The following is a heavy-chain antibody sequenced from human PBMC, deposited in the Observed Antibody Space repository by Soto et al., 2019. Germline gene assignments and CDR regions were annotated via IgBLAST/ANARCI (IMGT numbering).Heavy chain of an antibody. CDR2: VSASGLNT. CDR1: GFTFSTYA. J-gene: IGHJ4*02. Sequence: EVQLLESGGKLVQPGGSLTLSCAASGFTFSTYAMAWVRQAPGKGLEWVSGVSASGLNTDYADPVKGRFYISRDNSKNTVSLHMNSLRVEDTAFHYCSKDRRRGTSGYFFDYWVQGTQVTVSS. V-gene: IGHV3-23*01. D-gene: IGHD3-16*01. CDR3: SKDRRRGTSGYFFDY.